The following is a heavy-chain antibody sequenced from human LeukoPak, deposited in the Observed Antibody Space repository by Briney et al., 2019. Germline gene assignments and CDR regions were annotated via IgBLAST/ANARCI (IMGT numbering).Heavy chain of an antibody. J-gene: IGHJ4*02. V-gene: IGHV3-48*03. CDR2: ISSSGSTI. D-gene: IGHD3-22*01. CDR3: ARDYYDSSGNVVNFDY. Sequence: GGSLGLSCAASGFTFSSYEMNWVRQAPGKGLEWVSYISSSGSTIYYADSVKGRFTISRDNAKNSLYLQMNSLRAEDTAVYYCARDYYDSSGNVVNFDYWGQGTLVTVSS. CDR1: GFTFSSYE.